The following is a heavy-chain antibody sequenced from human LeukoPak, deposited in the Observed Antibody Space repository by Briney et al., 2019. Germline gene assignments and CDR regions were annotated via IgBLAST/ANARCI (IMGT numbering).Heavy chain of an antibody. CDR1: GYTLTRFG. CDR2: INFSNGDS. J-gene: IGHJ6*03. V-gene: IGHV1-18*01. Sequence: ASMKVSCKASGYTLTRFGISGVRLAPGQGLEWLGWINFSNGDSNTAEKVQDRVTLTADTSTSTAYMELRSLRSDDTAVYYCATFPHPYYYYMDVWGTGTTVTVSS. D-gene: IGHD3-3*02. CDR3: ATFPHPYYYYMDV.